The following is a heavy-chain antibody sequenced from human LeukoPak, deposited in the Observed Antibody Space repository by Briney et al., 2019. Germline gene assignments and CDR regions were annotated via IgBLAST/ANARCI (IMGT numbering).Heavy chain of an antibody. Sequence: ASVKVSCKASGYTFTGYYMHWVRQAPGQGLGWMGWINPNSGGTNYAQTFQGRVTMTIDTSSSTAHMELSRLRSDDTAVYYCARVESIAAAGYFDYWGQGTLVTVSS. CDR3: ARVESIAAAGYFDY. J-gene: IGHJ4*02. CDR2: INPNSGGT. D-gene: IGHD6-13*01. CDR1: GYTFTGYY. V-gene: IGHV1-2*02.